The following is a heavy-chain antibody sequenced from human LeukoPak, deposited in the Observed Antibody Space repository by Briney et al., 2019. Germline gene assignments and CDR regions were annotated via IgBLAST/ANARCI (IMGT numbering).Heavy chain of an antibody. D-gene: IGHD5-24*01. V-gene: IGHV3-23*01. CDR3: AKAQVSRGYRSSFDQ. Sequence: GGSPRLSCAASGFTFSSYAMSWVRQAPGKGLEWVSAISDSGGGTYYADSVKGRFTISRDNSMNTLYLQMNSLRAEDTAVYYCAKAQVSRGYRSSFDQWGQGTLVTVSS. CDR1: GFTFSSYA. CDR2: ISDSGGGT. J-gene: IGHJ4*02.